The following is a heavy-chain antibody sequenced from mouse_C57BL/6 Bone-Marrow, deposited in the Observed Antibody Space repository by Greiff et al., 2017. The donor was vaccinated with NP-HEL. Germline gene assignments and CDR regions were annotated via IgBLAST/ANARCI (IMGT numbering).Heavy chain of an antibody. Sequence: VQLQQSGAELARPGASVKLSCKASGYTFTSYGISWVKQRTGQGLEWIGEIYPRSGNTYYNEKFKGKATLTADKSSSTAYMELRSLTSEDSAVYYCARPGDDGYYGFAYWGQGTLVTVSA. CDR1: GYTFTSYG. D-gene: IGHD2-3*01. CDR2: IYPRSGNT. CDR3: ARPGDDGYYGFAY. J-gene: IGHJ3*01. V-gene: IGHV1-81*01.